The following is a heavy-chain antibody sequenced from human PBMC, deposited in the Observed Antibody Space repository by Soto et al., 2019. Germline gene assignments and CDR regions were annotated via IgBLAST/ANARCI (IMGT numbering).Heavy chain of an antibody. D-gene: IGHD3-22*01. J-gene: IGHJ4*02. Sequence: SVKVSCKASGGTFSRYSITWVRQAPGQGLEWMGKIIPFLGVANSAQKFQGRVTITADTSASTAYMELSSLRSEDTAVYYCAGGYDSGGYYHYWGQGTLVTVSS. CDR2: IIPFLGVA. CDR3: AGGYDSGGYYHY. CDR1: GGTFSRYS. V-gene: IGHV1-69*02.